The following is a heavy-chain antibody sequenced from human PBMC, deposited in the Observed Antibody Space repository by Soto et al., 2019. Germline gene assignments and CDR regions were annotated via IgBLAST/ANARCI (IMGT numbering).Heavy chain of an antibody. V-gene: IGHV3-30*18. CDR2: TSYDGNNE. Sequence: PGGSLRLSCADSGFTFSNYAMHWVRQAPSKGLEWVALTSYDGNNEYYTDSVKGRFTISRDNSKNTLFLQMNSPRPEDTAVYYCAKDKGVFNWATSYFDYWGQGALVTVSS. J-gene: IGHJ4*02. CDR1: GFTFSNYA. CDR3: AKDKGVFNWATSYFDY. D-gene: IGHD1-1*01.